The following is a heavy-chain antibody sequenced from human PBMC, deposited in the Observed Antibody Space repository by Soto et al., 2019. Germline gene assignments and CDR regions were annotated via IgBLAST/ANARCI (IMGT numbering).Heavy chain of an antibody. CDR1: GYTLTCYY. V-gene: IGHV1-46*01. J-gene: IGHJ4*02. Sequence: ASVKVSCKASGYTLTCYYMYWVRHAPGQGLEWMGIINPSGGSTSYAQKFQGRVTMTRDTSTSTVYMELSSLRSEDTAVYYCARAGNLWFGELWLGYWGQGTLVPVSS. CDR2: INPSGGST. CDR3: ARAGNLWFGELWLGY. D-gene: IGHD3-10*01.